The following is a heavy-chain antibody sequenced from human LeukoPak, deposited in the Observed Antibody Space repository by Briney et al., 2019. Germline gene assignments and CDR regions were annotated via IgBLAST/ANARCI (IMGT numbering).Heavy chain of an antibody. V-gene: IGHV4-59*01. J-gene: IGHJ4*02. Sequence: SETLSLTCTVSGDFSSTDYWSWIRQPPGREVERMGYIYESGSTKYNFALLSRVTISVDMSKKQFSLRLTSVTAADTAVYYCARGPGQKWGLPPHSQYYFDSWGQGTLVTVSS. CDR3: ARGPGQKWGLPPHSQYYFDS. CDR1: GDFSSTDY. CDR2: IYESGST. D-gene: IGHD1-26*01.